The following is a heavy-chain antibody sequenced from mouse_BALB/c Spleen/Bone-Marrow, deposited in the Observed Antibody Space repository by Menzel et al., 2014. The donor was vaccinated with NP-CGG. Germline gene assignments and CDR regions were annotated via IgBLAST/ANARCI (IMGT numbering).Heavy chain of an antibody. Sequence: QVQLQQPGAELAKPGASVKMSCKASGYTFTSYWLHWVKQRPGQVLEWIGYIYPSTGYTEHNQKFKDKAIMTADKSSSTAYRQLSSLTSEDSAVYYCARDDYAYWGQGTLVTVSA. CDR3: ARDDYAY. J-gene: IGHJ3*01. CDR1: GYTFTSYW. V-gene: IGHV1-7*01. CDR2: IYPSTGYT. D-gene: IGHD2-4*01.